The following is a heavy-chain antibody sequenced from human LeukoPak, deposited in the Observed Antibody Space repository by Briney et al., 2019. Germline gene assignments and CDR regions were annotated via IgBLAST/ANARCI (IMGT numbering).Heavy chain of an antibody. Sequence: SETLSLTCTVSGYSISSGYYWGWIRQPPGKGLEWIGSIYHSGSTYYNPSLKSRVTISVDTSKNQFSLKLSSVTAADTAVYYCARDLLYYYDSVPPSDAFDIWGQGTLVTVSS. CDR2: IYHSGST. V-gene: IGHV4-38-2*02. CDR1: GYSISSGYY. CDR3: ARDLLYYYDSVPPSDAFDI. J-gene: IGHJ3*02. D-gene: IGHD3-22*01.